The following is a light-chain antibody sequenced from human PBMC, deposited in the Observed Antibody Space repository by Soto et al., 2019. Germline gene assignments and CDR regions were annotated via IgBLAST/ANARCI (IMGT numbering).Light chain of an antibody. CDR1: QSVSSSY. CDR3: QQYNNWPPVT. J-gene: IGKJ5*01. Sequence: EIVLTQSPGTLSLSPGVRATLSCRASQSVSSSYLAWYQQKPGQAPRLLIYGASTRATGIPARFSGSGSGTEFTLNITSLQSEDFAVYYCQQYNNWPPVTFGQGTRLEIK. V-gene: IGKV3-15*01. CDR2: GAS.